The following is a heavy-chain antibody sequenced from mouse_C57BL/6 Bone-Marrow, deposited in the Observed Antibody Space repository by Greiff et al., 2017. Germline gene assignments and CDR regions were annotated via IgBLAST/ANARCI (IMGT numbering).Heavy chain of an antibody. CDR3: AREGGLRCYFDY. V-gene: IGHV5-17*01. CDR2: ISGGSSTI. D-gene: IGHD1-1*01. J-gene: IGHJ2*01. CDR1: GFTFSDYG. Sequence: EVQRVESGGGLVKPGGSLKLSCAASGFTFSDYGMHWVRQAPEKGLEWVAYISGGSSTIYYAHTVKGGFTISKDNAKNTLFLQMTRLRSEDTAMYYCAREGGLRCYFDYWGQGTALTVSA.